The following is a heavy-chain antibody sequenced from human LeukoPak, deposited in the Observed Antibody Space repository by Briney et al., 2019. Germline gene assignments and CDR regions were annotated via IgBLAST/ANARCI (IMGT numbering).Heavy chain of an antibody. CDR2: ISYDGSTK. J-gene: IGHJ4*02. Sequence: GRSLRLSCAASGFSFNTYAVHWFRQAPGKGLEWVAVISYDGSTKYYADSVKGRFTISRDNSQNTLYLQMNSLRAEDTAVYYCARALYDSSGYSSYWGQGTLVTVSS. D-gene: IGHD3-22*01. CDR1: GFSFNTYA. CDR3: ARALYDSSGYSSY. V-gene: IGHV3-30-3*01.